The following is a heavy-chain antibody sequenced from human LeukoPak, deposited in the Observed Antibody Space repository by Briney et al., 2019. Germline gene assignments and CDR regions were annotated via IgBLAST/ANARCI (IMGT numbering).Heavy chain of an antibody. CDR2: IYPGDSDT. CDR3: ARQGRRITFGGVSDY. CDR1: GYSFTSYW. V-gene: IGHV5-51*01. J-gene: IGHJ4*02. D-gene: IGHD3-16*01. Sequence: GESLKISCKGSGYSFTSYWIGWVRQMPGKGLEWMGIIYPGDSDTRYSPSFQGQVTISADKSISTAYLQWSSLKASDTAMYYCARQGRRITFGGVSDYWGQGTLVTVPS.